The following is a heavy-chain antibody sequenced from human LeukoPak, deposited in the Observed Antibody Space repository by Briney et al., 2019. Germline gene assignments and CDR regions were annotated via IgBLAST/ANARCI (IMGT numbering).Heavy chain of an antibody. CDR1: GFTFSNYW. V-gene: IGHV3-74*01. CDR2: INSDGINT. D-gene: IGHD3-22*01. CDR3: ARDLGQYYDTSDNWFDP. J-gene: IGHJ5*02. Sequence: PGGSLRLSCAASGFTFSNYWMHWVRHAPGKGLVWVSRINSDGINTSYADSVKGRFTIPRDNAKNTLNLQMNSLRAEDTAVYYCARDLGQYYDTSDNWFDPWGQGTLVTVSS.